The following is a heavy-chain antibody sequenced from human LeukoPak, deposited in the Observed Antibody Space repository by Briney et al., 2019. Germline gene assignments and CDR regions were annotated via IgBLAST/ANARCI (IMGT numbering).Heavy chain of an antibody. Sequence: ASVKVSCKASGYTFTGYYMHWVRQAPGQGLEWMGWIDPNSGGTNYAQKFQGRVTMTRDTSISTAYMELSRLRSDDTAVYYCARGLQGSSSWYPGDYWGQGTLVTVSS. CDR2: IDPNSGGT. V-gene: IGHV1-2*02. CDR1: GYTFTGYY. D-gene: IGHD6-13*01. CDR3: ARGLQGSSSWYPGDY. J-gene: IGHJ4*02.